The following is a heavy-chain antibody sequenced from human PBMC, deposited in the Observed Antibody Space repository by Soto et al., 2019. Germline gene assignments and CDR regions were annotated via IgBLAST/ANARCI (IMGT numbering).Heavy chain of an antibody. CDR3: AKDPGASSDWHGGLY. V-gene: IGHV3-23*01. D-gene: IGHD6-19*01. J-gene: IGHJ4*02. CDR2: ISGSGGST. Sequence: CGSLILSCAASGFTFSSFAMSWLRQTPGKGLEWVSAISGSGGSTYYADSVKGRFTISRDNSKNTLYLQMNSLRAEDTAVYYCAKDPGASSDWHGGLYWGQGTLVTVSS. CDR1: GFTFSSFA.